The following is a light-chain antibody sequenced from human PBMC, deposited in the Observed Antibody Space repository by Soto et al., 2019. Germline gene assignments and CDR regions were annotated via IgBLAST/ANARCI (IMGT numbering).Light chain of an antibody. CDR1: QRISSN. J-gene: IGKJ4*01. CDR3: QQYKNWLALT. V-gene: IGKV3-15*01. Sequence: DIVMTQSPATLSVSPGERATLSCRSSQRISSNLAWFQQKPGRAPRLLIYGASTRATGIPARFSGSGSGAEFTLTISSLQSEDSAVYYCQQYKNWLALTFGGGTKVDIK. CDR2: GAS.